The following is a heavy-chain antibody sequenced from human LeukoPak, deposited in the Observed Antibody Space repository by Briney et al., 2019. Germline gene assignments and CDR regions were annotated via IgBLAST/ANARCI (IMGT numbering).Heavy chain of an antibody. CDR1: GGSISSSSYY. Sequence: SETLSLTCTVSGGSISSSSYYWGWIRQPPGKGLEWIGSIYYSGSTYYNPSLKSRVTISVDTSKNQFSLKLSSVTAADTAVYYCARVCRTGCLDYWGQGTLVTVSS. J-gene: IGHJ4*02. V-gene: IGHV4-39*07. CDR2: IYYSGST. D-gene: IGHD3/OR15-3a*01. CDR3: ARVCRTGCLDY.